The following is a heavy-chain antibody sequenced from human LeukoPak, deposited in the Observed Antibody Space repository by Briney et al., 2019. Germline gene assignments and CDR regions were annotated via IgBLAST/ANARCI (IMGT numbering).Heavy chain of an antibody. Sequence: SETLSLTCTVSGGSISSSSYYWGWIRQPPGKGLEWIGSIYYSGSTYYNPSLKSRVTISVDTSKNQFSLKLSSVTAADTAVYYCARGQARGYDFWSGQGGAFDIWGQGTMVTVSS. CDR2: IYYSGST. V-gene: IGHV4-39*07. D-gene: IGHD3-3*01. CDR3: ARGQARGYDFWSGQGGAFDI. CDR1: GGSISSSSYY. J-gene: IGHJ3*02.